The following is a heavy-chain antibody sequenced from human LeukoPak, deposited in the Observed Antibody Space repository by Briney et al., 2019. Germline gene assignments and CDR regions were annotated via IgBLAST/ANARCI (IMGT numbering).Heavy chain of an antibody. J-gene: IGHJ1*01. CDR1: GFTFSSYG. Sequence: GGSLRLSCAASGFTFSSYGMHWVRQAPGKGLEWVAFIRYDGSNKYYADSVKGRFTISRDNSKNTLYLQMNSLRAEDTAVYYCAKDRVGATDRGEYFQHWGQGTLVTVSS. CDR2: IRYDGSNK. CDR3: AKDRVGATDRGEYFQH. V-gene: IGHV3-30*02. D-gene: IGHD1-26*01.